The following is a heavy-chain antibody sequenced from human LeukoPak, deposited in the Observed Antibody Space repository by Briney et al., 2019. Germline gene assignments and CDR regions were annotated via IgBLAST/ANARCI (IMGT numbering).Heavy chain of an antibody. CDR1: GFTFSSYG. CDR3: ASQSGYDYLDAFDI. CDR2: ISYDGSNK. D-gene: IGHD5-12*01. V-gene: IGHV3-30*03. J-gene: IGHJ3*02. Sequence: GGSLRLSCAASGFTFSSYGMHWVRQAPGKGLEWVAVISYDGSNKYYADSVKGRFTISRDKSKNTLYLQMNSLRAEDTAVYYCASQSGYDYLDAFDIWGQGTMVTVSS.